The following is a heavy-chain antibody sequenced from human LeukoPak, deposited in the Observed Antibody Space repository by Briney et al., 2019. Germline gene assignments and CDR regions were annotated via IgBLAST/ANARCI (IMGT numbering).Heavy chain of an antibody. D-gene: IGHD6-13*01. Sequence: GASVKVSCKASGYTFTGYCMHWVRQAPGQGLEWMGWINPNSGGTNYAQKFQGRVTMTRDTSISTAYMELSRLRSDDTAVYYCAREMQSSSSWYYGGFDYWGQGTLVTVSS. V-gene: IGHV1-2*02. CDR1: GYTFTGYC. J-gene: IGHJ4*02. CDR2: INPNSGGT. CDR3: AREMQSSSSWYYGGFDY.